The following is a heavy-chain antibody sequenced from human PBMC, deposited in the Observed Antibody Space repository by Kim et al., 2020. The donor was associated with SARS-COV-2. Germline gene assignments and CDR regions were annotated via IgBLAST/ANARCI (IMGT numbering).Heavy chain of an antibody. Sequence: GGSLRLSCAASGFTFSSYGMHWVRQAPGKGLEWVAVISYDGSNKYYADSVKGRFTISRDNSKNTLYLQMNSLRAEDTAVYYCARDHGSGSYSYYYGMDVWGQGTTVTVSS. V-gene: IGHV3-33*05. CDR2: ISYDGSNK. CDR1: GFTFSSYG. CDR3: ARDHGSGSYSYYYGMDV. D-gene: IGHD3-10*01. J-gene: IGHJ6*02.